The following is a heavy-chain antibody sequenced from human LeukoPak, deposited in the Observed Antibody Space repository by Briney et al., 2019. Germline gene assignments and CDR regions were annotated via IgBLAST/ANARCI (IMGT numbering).Heavy chain of an antibody. CDR2: IYHSGST. CDR3: ASDYGDHLFDY. CDR1: GYSISSGYY. Sequence: SETLSLTCAVSGYSISSGYYWGWIRQPPGKGLEWIGSIYHSGSTYYNPSLKSRVTISVDTSKNQFSLKLSSVTAADTAVYYCASDYGDHLFDYWGQGTLVTVSS. J-gene: IGHJ4*02. V-gene: IGHV4-38-2*01. D-gene: IGHD4-17*01.